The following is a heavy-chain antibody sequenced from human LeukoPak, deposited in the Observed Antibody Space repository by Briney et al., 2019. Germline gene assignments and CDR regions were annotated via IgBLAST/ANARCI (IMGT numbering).Heavy chain of an antibody. CDR2: ISSSSNYI. Sequence: PGGSLRLSCAASGFTFSSYSMNWVRQAPGKGLEWVSSISSSSNYIYYADSVKGRFTISRDNAKNSLYLQMNSLRAEDTAVYYCARGGRFDYWGQGTLVTVSS. D-gene: IGHD3-16*01. J-gene: IGHJ4*02. CDR3: ARGGRFDY. V-gene: IGHV3-21*01. CDR1: GFTFSSYS.